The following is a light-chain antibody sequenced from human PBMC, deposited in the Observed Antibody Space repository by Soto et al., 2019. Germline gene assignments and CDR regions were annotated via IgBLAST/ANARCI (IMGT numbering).Light chain of an antibody. J-gene: IGKJ1*01. CDR2: CAS. Sequence: EFVLKQSPGTLPLSPGERATLXXRSSQSVRNNYVAWYHQKPGPAPRXXLYCASNRATCSPDRFSGSGAGTNFTLTSSRLEPEDFAVYFCPQYGSAPWTFGLGTKV. CDR1: QSVRNNY. CDR3: PQYGSAPWT. V-gene: IGKV3-20*01.